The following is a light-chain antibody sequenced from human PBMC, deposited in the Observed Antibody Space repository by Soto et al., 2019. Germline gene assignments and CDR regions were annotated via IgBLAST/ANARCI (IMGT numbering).Light chain of an antibody. CDR1: RRDIGGYDF. J-gene: IGLJ1*01. V-gene: IGLV2-8*01. CDR2: EVS. CDR3: CSFAGGTNLV. Sequence: QSVLIQPRCESGSPGQSVTISWTGTRRDIGGYDFVSWYQQHPGKAPKLMISEVSKRPSGVPDRFSGSKSGNTASLTISGLQTDDEADYYCCSFAGGTNLVFGTGTKVTVL.